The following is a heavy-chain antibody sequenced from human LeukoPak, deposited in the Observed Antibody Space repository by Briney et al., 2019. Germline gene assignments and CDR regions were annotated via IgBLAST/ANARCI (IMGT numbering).Heavy chain of an antibody. V-gene: IGHV5-51*01. CDR2: IYPGDSDT. Sequence: GESLKISCKGFGYSFTSYWIAWVRQMPGKGLEWMGIIYPGDSDTRYSPSFQGQVTISADKSISTAYLQWSSLKASDTAMYYCARLIDIVATPDAFDIWGQGTMVTVSS. D-gene: IGHD5-12*01. CDR3: ARLIDIVATPDAFDI. CDR1: GYSFTSYW. J-gene: IGHJ3*02.